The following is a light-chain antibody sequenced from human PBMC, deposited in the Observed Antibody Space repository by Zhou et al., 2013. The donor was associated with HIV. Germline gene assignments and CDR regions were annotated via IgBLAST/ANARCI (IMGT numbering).Light chain of an antibody. CDR3: QQRSNWPIT. V-gene: IGKV3-11*01. Sequence: EIVLTQSPGTLSLSPGERATLSCRASQRISTNYLAWYQQKPGQAPRLLIYDASNRATGIPARFSGSGSGTDFTLTISSLEPEDFAVYYCQQRSNWPITFGQGTRLEIK. CDR2: DAS. CDR1: QRISTNY. J-gene: IGKJ5*01.